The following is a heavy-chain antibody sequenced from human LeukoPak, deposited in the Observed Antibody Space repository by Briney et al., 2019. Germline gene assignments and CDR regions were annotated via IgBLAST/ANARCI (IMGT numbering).Heavy chain of an antibody. CDR1: GGPYSGYC. J-gene: IGHJ4*02. CDR2: INHSGST. V-gene: IGHV4-34*01. Sequence: PSDTLRLTCAVCGGPYSGYCGRWVRQPPGKGLEWIGEINHSGSTNYNPSLKSRVTISVDTSKNQFSLKLSSVTAADTAVDYCGRAGDSSGYSDNWRQGTLVTVSS. CDR3: GRAGDSSGYSDN. D-gene: IGHD3-22*01.